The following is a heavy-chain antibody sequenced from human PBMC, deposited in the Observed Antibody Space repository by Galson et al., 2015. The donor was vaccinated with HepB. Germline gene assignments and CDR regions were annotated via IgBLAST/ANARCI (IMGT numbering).Heavy chain of an antibody. V-gene: IGHV1-3*01. J-gene: IGHJ4*02. D-gene: IGHD6-19*01. CDR1: EYTFTNYA. CDR3: ARGDHSSGWRFDY. Sequence: SVKVSCKASEYTFTNYAVHWVRQAPGQRLEWMGWFNAGNGNAGYSQKFQGRVSTTRDTSASTDHMELSSLRPEDTAVYYCARGDHSSGWRFDYWGQGTLVTVSS. CDR2: FNAGNGNA.